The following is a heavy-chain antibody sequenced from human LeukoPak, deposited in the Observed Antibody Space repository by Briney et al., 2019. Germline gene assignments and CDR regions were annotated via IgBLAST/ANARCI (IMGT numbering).Heavy chain of an antibody. CDR2: IYPVDSTT. D-gene: IGHD6-13*01. CDR1: GYSFTSYW. V-gene: IGHV5-51*01. J-gene: IGHJ4*02. CDR3: AITQYITSFDY. Sequence: GESLKISCKGSGYSFTSYWSAWMRQMPGKGLEWMAIIYPVDSTTRYSPSFQGQVTISVDKSISTAYLQWSALKASDTAIYYCAITQYITSFDYWGQGSLVTVSS.